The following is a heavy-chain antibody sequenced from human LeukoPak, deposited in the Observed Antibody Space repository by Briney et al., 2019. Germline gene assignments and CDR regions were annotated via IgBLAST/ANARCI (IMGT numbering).Heavy chain of an antibody. V-gene: IGHV4-59*01. J-gene: IGHJ4*02. Sequence: SETLSLTCTVSGGSISPYYWSWIRQPPGKGLEWIGYISYSGRTSFNPSLKSRVTISVDTSTNQFSLALSSVTAADTAVYYCARGGITMVRGVNHFDYWGQGTLVTVSS. D-gene: IGHD3-10*01. CDR1: GGSISPYY. CDR2: ISYSGRT. CDR3: ARGGITMVRGVNHFDY.